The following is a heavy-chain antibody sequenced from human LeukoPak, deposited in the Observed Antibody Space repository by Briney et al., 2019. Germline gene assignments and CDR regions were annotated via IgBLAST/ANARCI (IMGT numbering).Heavy chain of an antibody. CDR2: ISSSGSTI. CDR3: ARDWSPYSDGYGSVRYFDY. CDR1: GFTFSDYY. Sequence: PGGSLRLSCAASGFTFSDYYMSWIRQAPGKGLEWVSYISSSGSTIYYADSVKGRFTISRDNAKNSLYLQMNSLRAEDTAVYYCARDWSPYSDGYGSVRYFDYWGQGTLVTVSS. V-gene: IGHV3-11*04. J-gene: IGHJ4*02. D-gene: IGHD5-18*01.